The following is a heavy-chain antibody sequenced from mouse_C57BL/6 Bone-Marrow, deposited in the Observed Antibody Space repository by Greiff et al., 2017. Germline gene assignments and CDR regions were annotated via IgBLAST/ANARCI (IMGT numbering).Heavy chain of an antibody. D-gene: IGHD1-1*01. CDR2: IDPSVSYT. CDR3: AREWGTTVVADYAMDY. V-gene: IGHV1-69*01. Sequence: VQLQQSGAALVMPGASVTLSCKASGYTFPSYWMHWVKQRPGQGLEWIGEIDPSVSYTNYNQKFKGKSTLTVDKSSSTAYMQLSSLTSEDSAVYYCAREWGTTVVADYAMDYWGQGTSVTVSS. J-gene: IGHJ4*01. CDR1: GYTFPSYW.